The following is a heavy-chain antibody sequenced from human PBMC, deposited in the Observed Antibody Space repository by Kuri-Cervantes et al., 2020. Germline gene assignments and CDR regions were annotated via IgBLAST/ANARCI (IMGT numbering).Heavy chain of an antibody. J-gene: IGHJ6*03. CDR1: GFTFSSYS. Sequence: GGSLRLSCAASGFTFSSYSMNWVRQAPGKGLEWVSYISSSSSTIYYADSVKGRFTISRDNAKNSLYLQMNSLRAEDTAVYYCARVWGEYDFWSGYYEDYYYYMDVWGKGTTVTVSS. D-gene: IGHD3-3*01. CDR3: ARVWGEYDFWSGYYEDYYYYMDV. V-gene: IGHV3-48*01. CDR2: ISSSSSTI.